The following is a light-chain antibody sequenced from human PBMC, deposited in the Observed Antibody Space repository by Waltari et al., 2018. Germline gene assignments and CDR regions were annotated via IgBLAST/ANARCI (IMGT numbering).Light chain of an antibody. V-gene: IGLV2-18*02. CDR3: SSYTPSGTLV. Sequence: QSALTQPPSVSGSPGQSVTISCSGTSSEVGTYNSVSWYQQPPGTAPKLIIFDLSSRPSGVPDRFSGSKSGSTASLTISGLQAEDEGDYYCSSYTPSGTLVFGGGTKLTVL. CDR2: DLS. CDR1: SSEVGTYNS. J-gene: IGLJ2*01.